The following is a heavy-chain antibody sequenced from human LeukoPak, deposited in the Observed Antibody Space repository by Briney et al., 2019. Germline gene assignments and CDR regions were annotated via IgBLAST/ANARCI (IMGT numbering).Heavy chain of an antibody. V-gene: IGHV4-34*01. J-gene: IGHJ4*02. Sequence: SETLSLTCANYGGPFSGFFWSWIRQPPGKGLEWVGEINHSGSTNYNPSLKSRVTISIDASKSQFSLRLSSVPAADTAVYYCVRATSSSAHYWGQGTLVTVSS. CDR2: INHSGST. D-gene: IGHD6-6*01. CDR3: VRATSSSAHY. CDR1: GGPFSGFF.